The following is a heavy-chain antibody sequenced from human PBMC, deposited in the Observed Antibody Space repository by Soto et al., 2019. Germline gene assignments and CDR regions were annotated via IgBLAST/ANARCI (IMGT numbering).Heavy chain of an antibody. Sequence: RRESLKISCKAIGYTFTNYWIGWVRQTPGKGLEWMGIIFPGDSDTRYNPSFEGQVTVSADESISTAYLQWNTLKASDTAMYYCVRPNFGALTHFDFWGQGTLVTVSS. CDR2: IFPGDSDT. D-gene: IGHD3-16*01. V-gene: IGHV5-51*01. CDR1: GYTFTNYW. CDR3: VRPNFGALTHFDF. J-gene: IGHJ4*02.